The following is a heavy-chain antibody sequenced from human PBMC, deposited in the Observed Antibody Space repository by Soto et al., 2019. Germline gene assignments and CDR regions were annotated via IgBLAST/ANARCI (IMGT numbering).Heavy chain of an antibody. Sequence: QGQLVQSGAEVKKPGASVKVSYKASGYTFTSYGISWVRQAPGQGLEGMGWISAYNGNTNYAQKLQGRVTMTTDTSTSTAYMELRSLRSDDTAVYYCAREAPVVAAPDGMDVWGQGTTVTVSS. J-gene: IGHJ6*02. CDR3: AREAPVVAAPDGMDV. CDR1: GYTFTSYG. V-gene: IGHV1-18*01. CDR2: ISAYNGNT. D-gene: IGHD2-15*01.